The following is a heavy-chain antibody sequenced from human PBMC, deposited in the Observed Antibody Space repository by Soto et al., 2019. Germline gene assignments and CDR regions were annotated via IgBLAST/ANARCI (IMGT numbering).Heavy chain of an antibody. Sequence: GGSLRLSCAASGFTFNDYVMNWVRQAPGKGLEWVSSISASSSYINYADSVKGRFTISRVNTNNSLYLQMNSLRAEDTAVYYCARDRGYSDFDFCSDYWGLGTLVTVSS. V-gene: IGHV3-21*01. J-gene: IGHJ4*02. CDR2: ISASSSYI. CDR3: ARDRGYSDFDFCSDY. CDR1: GFTFNDYV. D-gene: IGHD5-12*01.